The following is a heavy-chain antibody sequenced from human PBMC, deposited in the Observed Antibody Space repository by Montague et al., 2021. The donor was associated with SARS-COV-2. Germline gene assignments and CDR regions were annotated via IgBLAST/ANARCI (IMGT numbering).Heavy chain of an antibody. D-gene: IGHD6-19*01. CDR2: ITGSGGNT. J-gene: IGHJ4*02. Sequence: SLRLSCAASGFTFSSYAMSWVRQAPGRGLEWVSAITGSGGNTYYLDSXKGRFTISRDNSKNTLYLQLNSLRAEDTAVYYCAKVRLKCHPAVGPRPGYYFDSWGQGTLVSVSS. CDR1: GFTFSSYA. V-gene: IGHV3-23*01. CDR3: AKVRLKCHPAVGPRPGYYFDS.